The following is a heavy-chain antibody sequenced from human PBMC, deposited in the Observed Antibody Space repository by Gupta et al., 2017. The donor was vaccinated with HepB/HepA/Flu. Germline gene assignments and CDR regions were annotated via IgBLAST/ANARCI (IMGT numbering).Heavy chain of an antibody. Sequence: QVQLQQWGAGLLKPSETLSLTCAVYGGSFSGYYWRWIRQPPGKGLEWIGEINHSGSTNYNPSLKSRVTISVDTSKNQFSLKLSSVTAADTAVYYCARITTIFGVVKSYDYWGQGTLVTVAS. CDR1: GGSFSGYY. J-gene: IGHJ4*02. CDR2: INHSGST. D-gene: IGHD3-3*01. V-gene: IGHV4-34*01. CDR3: ARITTIFGVVKSYDY.